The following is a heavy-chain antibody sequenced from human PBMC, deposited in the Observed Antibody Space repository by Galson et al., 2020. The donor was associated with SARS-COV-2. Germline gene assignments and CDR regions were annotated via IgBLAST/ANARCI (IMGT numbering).Heavy chain of an antibody. Sequence: GESLKISCAASGFTFSSYGMHWVRQAPGKGLEWVAVIWYDGSNKYYADSVKGRFTISRDNSKNTLYLQMNSLRAEDTAVYYCAREDVVTRDYWGQGTLVTVSS. D-gene: IGHD2-15*01. CDR3: AREDVVTRDY. CDR1: GFTFSSYG. CDR2: IWYDGSNK. J-gene: IGHJ4*02. V-gene: IGHV3-33*01.